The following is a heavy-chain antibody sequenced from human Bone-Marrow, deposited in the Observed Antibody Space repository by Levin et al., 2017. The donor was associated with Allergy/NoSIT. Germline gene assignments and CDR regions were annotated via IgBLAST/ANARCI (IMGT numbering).Heavy chain of an antibody. D-gene: IGHD3-3*01. CDR3: ARAASYETLGCYGADFFDS. CDR2: IYDSGNT. Sequence: SETLSLTCTVSGGSISSGYYYWNWIRQLPGKDLEWIGYIYDSGNTYYNPSLKSRVTISVDTSKNQVSLKLTSVTAADTAVYFCARAASYETLGCYGADFFDSWGPGTLVTVSS. CDR1: GGSISSGYYY. V-gene: IGHV4-30-4*08. J-gene: IGHJ4*02.